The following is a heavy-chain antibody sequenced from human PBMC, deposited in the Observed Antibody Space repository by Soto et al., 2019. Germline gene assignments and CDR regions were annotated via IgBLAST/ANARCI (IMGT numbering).Heavy chain of an antibody. CDR2: ISTYNGDT. D-gene: IGHD3-3*01. V-gene: IGHV1-18*01. CDR1: GYTFTRCG. Sequence: ASVKVSCKSSGYTFTRCGIICVRQAPGQGLEWMGWISTYNGDTNYSQKFQGRVTITRDTSASTAYMELSSLRSEDTAVYYCARTSGYYFYDYWGQGTLVTVSS. J-gene: IGHJ4*02. CDR3: ARTSGYYFYDY.